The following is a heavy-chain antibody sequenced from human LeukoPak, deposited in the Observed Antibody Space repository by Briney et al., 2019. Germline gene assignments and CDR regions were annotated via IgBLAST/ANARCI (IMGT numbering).Heavy chain of an antibody. Sequence: KPSETLSLTCAVYGGSFIGYCWSWIRQPPGKWLEWRGAINHNGSTNYNPSIKGRVTTSADPSKNEFSLQLSSVTAAATAVYYCARASTHRYYYGWGRTHLPPYGMAVWGQGTTVTVSS. CDR1: GGSFIGYC. V-gene: IGHV4-34*01. CDR2: INHNGST. CDR3: ARASTHRYYYGWGRTHLPPYGMAV. J-gene: IGHJ6*02. D-gene: IGHD3-10*01.